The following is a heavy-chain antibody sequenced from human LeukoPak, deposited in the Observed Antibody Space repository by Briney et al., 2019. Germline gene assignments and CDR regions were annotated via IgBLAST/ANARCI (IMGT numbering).Heavy chain of an antibody. CDR2: TRKKTNSYTT. J-gene: IGHJ4*02. Sequence: PGGSLRLSCAASRFTFSDHYMDWVRQAPGKGLEWVGRTRKKTNSYTTEYAASVKGRFTISRDDSKNTLYLQMNSLKTEDTAVYYCTTTYSYGFFHFDYWGQGTLVTVSS. V-gene: IGHV3-72*01. CDR3: TTTYSYGFFHFDY. D-gene: IGHD5-18*01. CDR1: RFTFSDHY.